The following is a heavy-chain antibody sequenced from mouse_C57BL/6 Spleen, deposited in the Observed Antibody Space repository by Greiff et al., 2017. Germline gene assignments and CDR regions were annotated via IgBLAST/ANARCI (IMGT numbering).Heavy chain of an antibody. Sequence: VQLQQPGAELVRPGTSVKLSCKASGYTFTSYWMHWVKQRPGQGLEWIGVIDPSDSYTNYNQKFKGKATLTVDTSSSTAYMQLSSLTSEDSAVYYCATRQLGAMDYWGQGTSVTVSS. CDR3: ATRQLGAMDY. J-gene: IGHJ4*01. V-gene: IGHV1-59*01. D-gene: IGHD3-2*01. CDR2: IDPSDSYT. CDR1: GYTFTSYW.